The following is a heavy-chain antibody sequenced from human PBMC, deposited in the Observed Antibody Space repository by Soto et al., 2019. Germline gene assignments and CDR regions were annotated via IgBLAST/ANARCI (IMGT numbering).Heavy chain of an antibody. CDR1: GYTFSGYE. V-gene: IGHV1-8*01. J-gene: IGHJ3*02. Sequence: VASGKVCCNAAGYTFSGYEINWEREATGQGLARMGWINPTSANQGSAQKFQGRVTMTRATSISTAYMELSSLRSEDTAVYYCARGFYYYDSSGYYLVRAFDIWGQGTMVTVS. CDR2: INPTSANQ. CDR3: ARGFYYYDSSGYYLVRAFDI. D-gene: IGHD3-22*01.